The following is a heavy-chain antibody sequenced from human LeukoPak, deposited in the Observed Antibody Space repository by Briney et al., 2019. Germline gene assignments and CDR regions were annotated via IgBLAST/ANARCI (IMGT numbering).Heavy chain of an antibody. CDR3: ARVLRYCSGGNCYSGGLGYMDV. J-gene: IGHJ6*03. V-gene: IGHV3-11*01. Sequence: GGSLRLSCAASGFTFSDYNMRWIRQAPGKGLEWVSSISRSGSTKYYADSVKGRFTISGDNAKNSLFLQMNSLRAEDTAVYYCARVLRYCSGGNCYSGGLGYMDVWGKGTTVTISS. CDR1: GFTFSDYN. CDR2: ISRSGSTK. D-gene: IGHD2-15*01.